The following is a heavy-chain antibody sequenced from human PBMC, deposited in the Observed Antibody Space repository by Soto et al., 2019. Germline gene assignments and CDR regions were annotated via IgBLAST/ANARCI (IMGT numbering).Heavy chain of an antibody. J-gene: IGHJ6*02. D-gene: IGHD6-13*01. CDR2: IYYSGHT. CDR1: GGSMSRYY. V-gene: IGHV4-59*01. Sequence: SETLSLTCTVSGGSMSRYYWSWIRQPPGKGLEWIGYIYYSGHTNHNPSLKSRVTISVDTSKNQFSLKLSSVTAADTVVYYCARGIATTEMDVWGQGTTVTSP. CDR3: ARGIATTEMDV.